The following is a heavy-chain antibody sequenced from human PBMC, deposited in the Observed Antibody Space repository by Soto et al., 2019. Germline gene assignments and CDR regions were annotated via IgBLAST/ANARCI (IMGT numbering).Heavy chain of an antibody. D-gene: IGHD2-2*01. CDR3: ARALPVAKGGFDP. CDR2: IYTAGGT. V-gene: IGHV3-53*02. Sequence: EVQLVETGGGLIQPGGSLRLSCAASGFTVSNTYMTWVRQPPGKGLECVSVIYTAGGTNYADSVKGRFIISRDNSKNTLDLQMNSLRAEDTAVYYCARALPVAKGGFDPWGQGTLVTFSS. J-gene: IGHJ5*02. CDR1: GFTVSNTY.